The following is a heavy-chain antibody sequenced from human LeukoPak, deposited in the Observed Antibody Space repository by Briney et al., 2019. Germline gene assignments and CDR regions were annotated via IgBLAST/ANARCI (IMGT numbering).Heavy chain of an antibody. J-gene: IGHJ3*02. CDR1: GGSFSGYY. CDR3: ATWI. CDR2: ISGSGGST. V-gene: IGHV3-23*01. Sequence: PSETLSLTCAVYGGSFSGYYWSWIRQAPGKGLEWVSAISGSGGSTYYADSVKGRFTISRDNSKNTLYLQMNSLRAEDTAVYYCATWIWGQGTMVTVSS.